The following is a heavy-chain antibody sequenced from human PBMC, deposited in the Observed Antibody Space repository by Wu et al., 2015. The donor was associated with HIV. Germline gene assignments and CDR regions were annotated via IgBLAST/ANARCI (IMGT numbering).Heavy chain of an antibody. D-gene: IGHD1-26*01. Sequence: QVQLVQSGAEVKKPGSSMKVSCKASGGTFSNYAISWVRQAPGQGLEWMGRIIPLFRTSHYALQFQGRVTITADESTSTAYMELSSLRSEDTAMYYCARETVWGSGRYDWYFDLWGRGTLIIVSS. CDR3: ARETVWGSGRYDWYFDL. CDR1: GGTFSNYA. J-gene: IGHJ2*01. CDR2: IIPLFRTS. V-gene: IGHV1-69*13.